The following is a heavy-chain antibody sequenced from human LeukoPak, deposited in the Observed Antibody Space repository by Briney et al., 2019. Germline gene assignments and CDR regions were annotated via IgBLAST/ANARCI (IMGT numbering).Heavy chain of an antibody. CDR3: ARRSGSPGYLDY. CDR2: IGTAGDT. D-gene: IGHD1-26*01. V-gene: IGHV3-13*01. J-gene: IGHJ4*02. CDR1: GFTFSSYY. Sequence: AGTLTLSCAASGFTFSSYYMHWVRQATGKGLEWVSAIGTAGDTYYPGSVKGRFTISRENAKNYLYLQMNSLSAGDTAVYYCARRSGSPGYLDYWGQGTMVTVSS.